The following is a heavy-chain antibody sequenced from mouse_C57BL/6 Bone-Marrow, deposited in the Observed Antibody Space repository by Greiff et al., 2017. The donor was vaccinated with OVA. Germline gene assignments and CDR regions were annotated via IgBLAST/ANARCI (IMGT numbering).Heavy chain of an antibody. CDR3: ARWYYGDY. CDR2: INPYNGGT. CDR1: GYTFTDYY. V-gene: IGHV1-19*01. J-gene: IGHJ2*01. Sequence: EVKLQESGPVLVKPGASVKMSCKASGYTFTDYYMNWVKQSHGKSLEWIGVINPYNGGTSYNQKFKGKATLTVDKSSSTAYMELNSLTSEDSAVYCCARWYYGDYWGQGTTLTVSS.